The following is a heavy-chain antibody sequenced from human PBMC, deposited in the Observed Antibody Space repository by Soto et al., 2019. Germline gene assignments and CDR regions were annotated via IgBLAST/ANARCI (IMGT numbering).Heavy chain of an antibody. Sequence: SETLSLTCTVSGGSISSGGYYWSWIRQHPGKGLEWIGYIYYSGSTYYNPSLKSRVTISVDTSKNQLSLKLSSVTAADTAVYYCASFPADGSGSYYAPYYFDYWGQGTLVTVSS. CDR1: GGSISSGGYY. CDR3: ASFPADGSGSYYAPYYFDY. D-gene: IGHD3-10*01. J-gene: IGHJ4*02. V-gene: IGHV4-31*03. CDR2: IYYSGST.